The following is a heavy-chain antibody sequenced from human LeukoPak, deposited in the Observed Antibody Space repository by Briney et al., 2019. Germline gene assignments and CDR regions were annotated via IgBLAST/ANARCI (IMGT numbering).Heavy chain of an antibody. Sequence: GGSLRLSCADSGFLFSNSWMAWVRQAPGRGLEWLANINQDGSAKTCVDSVKGRFTISRDNAKNSLYLQMNSLRAEDTAMYYCARDLSRTSYYGLDVWGQGTTVIVPS. J-gene: IGHJ6*02. D-gene: IGHD2-2*01. CDR3: ARDLSRTSYYGLDV. CDR1: GFLFSNSW. V-gene: IGHV3-7*05. CDR2: INQDGSAK.